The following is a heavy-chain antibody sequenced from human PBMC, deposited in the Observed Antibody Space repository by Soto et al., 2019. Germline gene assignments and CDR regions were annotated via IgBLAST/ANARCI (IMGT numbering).Heavy chain of an antibody. J-gene: IGHJ4*02. CDR1: GFTFSSYA. D-gene: IGHD3-3*01. CDR3: VKDEIEFNYDFWGGQNALFDY. CDR2: ISSNGGST. Sequence: GGSLRLSCSASGFTFSSYAMHWVRQAPGKGLEYVSAISSNGGSTYYADSVKGRFTISRDNSKNTLYLQMSSLRAEDTAVYYCVKDEIEFNYDFWGGQNALFDYWGQGTLVTVSS. V-gene: IGHV3-64D*08.